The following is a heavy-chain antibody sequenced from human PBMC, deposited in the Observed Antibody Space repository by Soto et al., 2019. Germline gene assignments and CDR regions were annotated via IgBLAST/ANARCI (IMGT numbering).Heavy chain of an antibody. CDR1: GFTFSRYA. Sequence: GGSLRLSCAASGFTFSRYAMSWVREAPGKGLEWVSAISGSGGSTYYADSVKGRFTISRDNSKNTLYLQMNSLRAEDTAVYYCAKDRLQVLYYFDYWGQGTLVTVSS. D-gene: IGHD4-4*01. J-gene: IGHJ4*02. CDR2: ISGSGGST. V-gene: IGHV3-23*01. CDR3: AKDRLQVLYYFDY.